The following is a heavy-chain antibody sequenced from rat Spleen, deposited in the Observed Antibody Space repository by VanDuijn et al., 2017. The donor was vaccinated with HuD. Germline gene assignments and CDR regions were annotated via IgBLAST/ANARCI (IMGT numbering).Heavy chain of an antibody. Sequence: EVQLVESNGGLVQPGRSLKLSCAASGFTFTNYDMAWVRQAPTKGLEWIASISTGGTNTYYRGSVKGRFTISRDNAKSTLYLQMNSLRSEDTATYYCVRQDTSGYSNWFAYWGQGTLVTVSS. CDR1: GFTFTNYD. V-gene: IGHV5S23*01. CDR3: VRQDTSGYSNWFAY. D-gene: IGHD4-3*01. J-gene: IGHJ3*01. CDR2: ISTGGTNT.